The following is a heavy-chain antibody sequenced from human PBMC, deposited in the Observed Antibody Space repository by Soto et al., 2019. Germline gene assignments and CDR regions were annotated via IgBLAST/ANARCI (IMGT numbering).Heavy chain of an antibody. CDR3: ASERVLWFGGADAFDI. Sequence: SETLSLTCTVSGGSISSSSYYWGWIRQPPGKGLEWIGSIYYSGSTYYNPSLKSRVTISVDTSKNQFSLKLSSVTAADTAVYYCASERVLWFGGADAFDIWGQGTMVTVSS. D-gene: IGHD3-10*01. J-gene: IGHJ3*02. CDR2: IYYSGST. V-gene: IGHV4-39*01. CDR1: GGSISSSSYY.